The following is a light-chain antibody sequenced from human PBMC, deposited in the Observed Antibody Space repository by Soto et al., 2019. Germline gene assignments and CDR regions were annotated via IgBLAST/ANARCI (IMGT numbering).Light chain of an antibody. CDR2: DVD. CDR3: CSYAGSYTFV. CDR1: SSDVGGYNY. Sequence: QSALTQPRSVSGSPGQSVTISCTGTSSDVGGYNYVSWYQQHPGKVPKLMIYDVDKRPSGVPDRLSGSKSGNTASLTISGLQAEDEADYFCCSYAGSYTFVFGTGTRSPS. J-gene: IGLJ1*01. V-gene: IGLV2-11*01.